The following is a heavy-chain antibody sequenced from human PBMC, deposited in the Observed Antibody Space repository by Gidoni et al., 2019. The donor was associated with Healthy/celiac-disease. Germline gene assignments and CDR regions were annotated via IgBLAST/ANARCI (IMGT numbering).Heavy chain of an antibody. J-gene: IGHJ4*02. CDR2: ISSSSSYR. CDR1: GFTFSSYS. D-gene: IGHD3-3*01. Sequence: EVQLVESGVGLVKPGGSLRLSCAASGFTFSSYSRNWVRQAPGKGLEWVSSISSSSSYRYYADSVKGRFTITRDNAKNSLYLQMNSLRAEDTAVYYCARIPDPYDFWSGYPGWGQGTLVTVSS. V-gene: IGHV3-21*01. CDR3: ARIPDPYDFWSGYPG.